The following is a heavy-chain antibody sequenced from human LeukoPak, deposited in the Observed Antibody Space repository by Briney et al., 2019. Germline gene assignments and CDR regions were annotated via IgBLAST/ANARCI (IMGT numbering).Heavy chain of an antibody. CDR1: GFTVSSNC. CDR2: IYSGGST. V-gene: IGHV3-66*01. D-gene: IGHD2-2*01. Sequence: GGSLRLSCAASGFTVSSNCMSWVRQAPGKGLEWVSVIYSGGSTYYADSVKGRFTISRDNSKNTLYLQMNSLRAEDTAVYYCARDCSSTSCPNYYYYGMDVWGQGTTVTVSS. J-gene: IGHJ6*02. CDR3: ARDCSSTSCPNYYYYGMDV.